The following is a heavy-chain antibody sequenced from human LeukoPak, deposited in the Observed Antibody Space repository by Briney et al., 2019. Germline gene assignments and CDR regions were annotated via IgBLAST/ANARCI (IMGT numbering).Heavy chain of an antibody. CDR2: IYHSGST. CDR1: GYSISSGYY. V-gene: IGHV4-38-2*02. CDR3: RGYYYDSSGYYYFSKTYYFDY. J-gene: IGHJ4*02. Sequence: SETLSLTCTVSGYSISSGYYWGWIRQPPGKGLEWIGSIYHSGSTYYNPSLKSRVTISVDTSKNQFSLKLSSVTAADTAVYYCRGYYYDSSGYYYFSKTYYFDYWGQGTLVTVSS. D-gene: IGHD3-22*01.